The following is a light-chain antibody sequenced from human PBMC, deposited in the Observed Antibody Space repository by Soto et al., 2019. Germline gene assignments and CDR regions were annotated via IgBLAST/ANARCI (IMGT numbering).Light chain of an antibody. CDR1: QSISSW. CDR2: DAS. Sequence: DIQMTQSPSTLSASVGDRFTITCRASQSISSWLAWYQQKPGKXPKXXIYDASSLESGVPSRFSGSGSGTELTITISSLQPDDFATYYGQQYNSYPLTFGGGTKVDIK. J-gene: IGKJ4*01. CDR3: QQYNSYPLT. V-gene: IGKV1-5*01.